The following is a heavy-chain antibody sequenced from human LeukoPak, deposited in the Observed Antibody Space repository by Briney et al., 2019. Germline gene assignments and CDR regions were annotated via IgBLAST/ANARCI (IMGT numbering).Heavy chain of an antibody. V-gene: IGHV4-39*01. CDR3: AKHYMGPYDNRGLDY. Sequence: SETLSLTCTVSGGSIDSSSYYWGWIRQPPGKGLEWIGSVFYTGSTSYNPSLKSRVTISVDTSKNQFSLKLSSVTAADTATYYCAKHYMGPYDNRGLDYWGQGSLVTVSS. J-gene: IGHJ4*02. CDR1: GGSIDSSSYY. D-gene: IGHD3-10*01. CDR2: VFYTGST.